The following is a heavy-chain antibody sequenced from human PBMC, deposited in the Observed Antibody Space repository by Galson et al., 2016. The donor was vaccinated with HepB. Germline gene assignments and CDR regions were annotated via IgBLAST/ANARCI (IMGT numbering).Heavy chain of an antibody. CDR3: AHVLAVPAFLSGYSHYYAFDY. Sequence: PALVKPTQTLTLTCTFSGFSLSSSGVAVHWIRQPPGKALEWLALIYWDGDKRYNPSLESRPTITKDTSKNQVVLTMTNVDPVDTGTYYCAHVLAVPAFLSGYSHYYAFDYWGQGALVTVSS. D-gene: IGHD6-19*01. CDR1: GFSLSSSGVA. J-gene: IGHJ4*02. V-gene: IGHV2-5*02. CDR2: IYWDGDK.